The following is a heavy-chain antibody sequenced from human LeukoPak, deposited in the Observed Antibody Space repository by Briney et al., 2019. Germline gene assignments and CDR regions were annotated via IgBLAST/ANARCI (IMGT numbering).Heavy chain of an antibody. CDR3: ARGIAEAGTGPFDY. J-gene: IGHJ4*02. V-gene: IGHV3-7*05. Sequence: GGSLRLSCAASGFTFSSYWMSWVRQAPGKGLEWVANIKQDGSEKYYVDSVKGRLTISRDNAKNSLYLQMNSLRAEDTAVYYCARGIAEAGTGPFDYWGQGTLVTVSS. D-gene: IGHD6-19*01. CDR2: IKQDGSEK. CDR1: GFTFSSYW.